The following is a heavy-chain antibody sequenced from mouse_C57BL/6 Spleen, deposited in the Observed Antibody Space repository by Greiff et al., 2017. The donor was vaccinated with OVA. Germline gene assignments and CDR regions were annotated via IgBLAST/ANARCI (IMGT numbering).Heavy chain of an antibody. CDR3: TRRRTGKEDY. J-gene: IGHJ2*01. V-gene: IGHV6-6*01. CDR2: IRNKANNHAT. D-gene: IGHD4-1*01. Sequence: EVNVVESGGGLVQPGGSMKLSCAASGFTFSDAWMDWVRQSPEKGLEWVAEIRNKANNHATYYAESVKGRFTISRDDSKSSVYLQMNSLRAEDTGIYYCTRRRTGKEDYWGQGTTLTVSS. CDR1: GFTFSDAW.